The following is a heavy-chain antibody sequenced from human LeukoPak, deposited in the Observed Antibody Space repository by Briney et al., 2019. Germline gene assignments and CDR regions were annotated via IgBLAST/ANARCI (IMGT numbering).Heavy chain of an antibody. CDR1: GFTFSTYA. CDR2: ISYDGRQN. J-gene: IGHJ5*02. V-gene: IGHV3-30*04. D-gene: IGHD3-10*01. Sequence: GGSLRLSCAASGFTFSTYAMNWVRQAPGKGLEWVAVISYDGRQNYYADSVKGRFTVSRDNSKNTVYVEMFNLRAEDTAVYYCAKIGLLWFGSDAWGQGTLVTVSS. CDR3: AKIGLLWFGSDA.